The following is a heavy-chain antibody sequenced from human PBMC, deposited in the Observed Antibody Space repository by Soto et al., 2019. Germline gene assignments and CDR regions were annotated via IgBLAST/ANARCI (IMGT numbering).Heavy chain of an antibody. D-gene: IGHD4-17*01. CDR3: AILAYGDSAEYFQH. CDR1: GYTFTGYY. J-gene: IGHJ1*01. V-gene: IGHV1-2*04. Sequence: ASVKVSCKASGYTFTGYYMHWVRQAPGQGLEWMGWINPNSGGTNYAQKFQGWVTMTRDTSISTAYMELSRLRSDDTAVYYCAILAYGDSAEYFQHWGQGTLVTVSS. CDR2: INPNSGGT.